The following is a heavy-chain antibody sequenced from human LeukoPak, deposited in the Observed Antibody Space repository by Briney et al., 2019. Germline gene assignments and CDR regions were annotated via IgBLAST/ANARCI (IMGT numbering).Heavy chain of an antibody. CDR2: INHSGST. CDR1: GGSFSGYY. J-gene: IGHJ4*02. CDR3: ARGGGFDSGGFSDSDY. V-gene: IGHV4-34*01. Sequence: SETLSLTCAVYGGSFSGYYWSWIRQPPGKGLEWIGEINHSGSTNYNPSLKSRVTISVDTSKNQFSLKLSSVTAADTAVYYCARGGGFDSGGFSDSDYWGQGTLVTVSS. D-gene: IGHD6-19*01.